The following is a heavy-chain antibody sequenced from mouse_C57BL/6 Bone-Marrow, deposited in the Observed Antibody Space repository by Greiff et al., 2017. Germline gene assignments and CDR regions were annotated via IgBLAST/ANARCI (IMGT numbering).Heavy chain of an antibody. CDR3: ARDGRQLRLLFAY. Sequence: EVMLVESGGGLVQPGESLKLSCESNEYEFPSHDMSWVRKTPEKRLEWVATISDGGSYTYYPDNVKGRFTISRDNAKNNLYLQMSHLKSEDTAMYYCARDGRQLRLLFAYWGQGTLVTVSA. D-gene: IGHD3-2*02. V-gene: IGHV5-4*01. J-gene: IGHJ3*01. CDR1: EYEFPSHD. CDR2: ISDGGSYT.